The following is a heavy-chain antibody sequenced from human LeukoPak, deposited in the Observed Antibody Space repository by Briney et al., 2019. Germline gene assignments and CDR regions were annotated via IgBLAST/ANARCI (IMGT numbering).Heavy chain of an antibody. CDR2: ISGSDGST. D-gene: IGHD3-9*01. J-gene: IGHJ4*02. Sequence: PGGSLILSCAASGFTMSWVRQAPGRGLEWVSAISGSDGSTYYADSVKGRFTISRDNSKNTLYLQMNSLRAEDTAVYYCASGRTGYHYFDYWGQGTLVTVSS. CDR1: GFT. CDR3: ASGRTGYHYFDY. V-gene: IGHV3-23*01.